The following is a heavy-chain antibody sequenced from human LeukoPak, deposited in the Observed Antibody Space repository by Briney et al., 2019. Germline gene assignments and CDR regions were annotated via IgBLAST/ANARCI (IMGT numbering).Heavy chain of an antibody. J-gene: IGHJ5*02. CDR2: INAGDGST. V-gene: IGHV1-3*01. Sequence: ASVKVSCKASGYTFTSYVMHWVRQAPGQGLEWMGWINAGDGSTKYSQEFQGRVTITRDTSASTAYMELRSLRSDDTAVYYCARDSNSVLLWFGELSWFDPWGQGTLVTVSS. CDR3: ARDSNSVLLWFGELSWFDP. D-gene: IGHD3-10*01. CDR1: GYTFTSYV.